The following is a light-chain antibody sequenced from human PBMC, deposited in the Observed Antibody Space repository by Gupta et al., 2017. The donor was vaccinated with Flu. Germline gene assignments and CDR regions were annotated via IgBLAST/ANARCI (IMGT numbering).Light chain of an antibody. V-gene: IGLV2-11*01. J-gene: IGLJ1*01. CDR1: SSDVGTYNY. Sequence: QSALTQPRSVSGSLGQSVTISCPGSSSDVGTYNYISWYQQHPGKAPKLMIYDVSKRPSGVPDRFAGSKSGSTASLTISGLQAEDEAVYYCCSYAVTYPYVFGTGTKVTVL. CDR2: DVS. CDR3: CSYAVTYPYV.